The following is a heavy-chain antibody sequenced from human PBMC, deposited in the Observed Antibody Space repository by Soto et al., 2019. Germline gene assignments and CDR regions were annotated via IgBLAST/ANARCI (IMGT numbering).Heavy chain of an antibody. D-gene: IGHD6-25*01. V-gene: IGHV3-53*01. CDR1: GFTVSNNY. CDR2: IYSGGYT. Sequence: EVQLVESGGGLIQPGGSLRLSCAVSGFTVSNNYMSWVRQAPGKGLEGVSVIYSGGYTAYGDSVKGRFTISRDNSKNTLNLQKKTGGAADPAVYYCAAQRGGGGYWGQGTLVTVSS. J-gene: IGHJ4*02. CDR3: AAQRGGGGY.